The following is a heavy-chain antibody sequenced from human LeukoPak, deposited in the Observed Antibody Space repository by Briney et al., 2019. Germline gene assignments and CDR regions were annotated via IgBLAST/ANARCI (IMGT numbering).Heavy chain of an antibody. D-gene: IGHD2-2*01. V-gene: IGHV4-4*02. Sequence: PSETLSLTCGVSSGSIDSTNYWSWVRQAPGKGLEWIGEIAHDGTRNYNPSLRSRVAMSFDRANNYFSLSLTAVTAADTALYYCTRESRPFCPFAFWGQGVMVTVSS. J-gene: IGHJ4*02. CDR3: TRESRPFCPFAF. CDR1: SGSIDSTNY. CDR2: IAHDGTR.